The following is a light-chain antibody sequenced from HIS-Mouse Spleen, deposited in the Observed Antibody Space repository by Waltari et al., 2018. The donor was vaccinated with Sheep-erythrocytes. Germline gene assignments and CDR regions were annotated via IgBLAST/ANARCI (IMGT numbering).Light chain of an antibody. V-gene: IGKV1-9*01. CDR1: QGIRSY. J-gene: IGKJ2*01. CDR3: QQLNSYPDT. CDR2: AAS. Sequence: DIQLTQSPSFLSASVGDRVTITCRASQGIRSYLALYQQKPGKAPKPLIYAASTLQSGVPSRFSGSGSGTEFTLTISSLQPEDFATYYCQQLNSYPDTFGQGTKLEIK.